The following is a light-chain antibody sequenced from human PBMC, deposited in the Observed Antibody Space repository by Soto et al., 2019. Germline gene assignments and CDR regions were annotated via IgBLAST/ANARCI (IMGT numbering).Light chain of an antibody. J-gene: IGKJ5*01. CDR1: HSVRSN. CDR3: QQRSNWPDA. Sequence: EIVMTQSPVTLSVSPGERATLSCRASHSVRSNLAWYQHKPGQPPRLLIYDASKRATGIPTSVSGSVSVTDFTLTKSSLQPEDFSVYYCQQRSNWPDAFGQGTRLEIK. CDR2: DAS. V-gene: IGKV3-11*01.